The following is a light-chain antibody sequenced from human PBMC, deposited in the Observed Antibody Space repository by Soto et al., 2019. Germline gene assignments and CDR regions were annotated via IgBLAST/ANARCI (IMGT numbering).Light chain of an antibody. CDR3: QQYGGSPRYT. J-gene: IGKJ2*01. CDR1: QSVSSNF. CDR2: GAS. V-gene: IGKV3-20*01. Sequence: EIVLTQSPGTLSLSPGERATLSCRASQSVSSNFLAWYQQKPGQAPRLLIYGASGRATGIPNRFSGSGSGTDFTLTISRLEPEDFAVYYCQQYGGSPRYTFGQGTKLEIK.